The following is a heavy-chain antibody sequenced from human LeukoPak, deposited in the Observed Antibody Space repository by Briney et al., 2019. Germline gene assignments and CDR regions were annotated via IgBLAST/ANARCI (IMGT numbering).Heavy chain of an antibody. CDR1: GGSFSGYY. V-gene: IGHV4-34*01. CDR3: ARDDYGDYTTGYGMDV. CDR2: INHSGST. J-gene: IGHJ6*02. Sequence: SETLSLTCAVYGGSFSGYYWSWIRQPPGKGLEWIGEINHSGSTNYNPSLKSRVTISVDTSKNQFSLKLSSVTAADTAVYYCARDDYGDYTTGYGMDVRGQGTTVTVSS. D-gene: IGHD4-17*01.